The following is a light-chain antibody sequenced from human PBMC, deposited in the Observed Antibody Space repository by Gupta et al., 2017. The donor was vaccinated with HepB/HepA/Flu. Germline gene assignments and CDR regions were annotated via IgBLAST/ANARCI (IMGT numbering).Light chain of an antibody. CDR1: QSVPSSF. J-gene: IGKJ2*02. CDR2: ETS. CDR3: QQYGSSPMCT. V-gene: IGKV3-20*01. Sequence: IVLTQSPDTLSLSVGERATLSCRASQSVPSSFLAWYQLRPGQPPRLLMYETSSRATGIPDRFSGSGSGTDFTRTINRLEPEDFAVYVCQQYGSSPMCTFGQGTRLEI.